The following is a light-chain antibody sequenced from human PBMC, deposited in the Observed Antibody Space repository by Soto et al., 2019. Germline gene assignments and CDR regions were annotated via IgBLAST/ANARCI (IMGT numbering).Light chain of an antibody. Sequence: ENVMTQSPATLSVSPGERATLSCRASQSVSSNLAWYQQKPGQAPRLLIYGASTRATGIPARFSGSGSGTEFTLTISSLQSEDFGVYYCQQYDNWPRTFGQGTKVDIK. CDR2: GAS. CDR1: QSVSSN. CDR3: QQYDNWPRT. J-gene: IGKJ1*01. V-gene: IGKV3-15*01.